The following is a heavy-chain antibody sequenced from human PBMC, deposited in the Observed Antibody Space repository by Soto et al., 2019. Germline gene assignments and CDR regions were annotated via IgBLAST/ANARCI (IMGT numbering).Heavy chain of an antibody. D-gene: IGHD3-10*01. CDR3: AKTQSRLLWFGENH. CDR2: ISSNGGST. CDR1: GFTFSSYA. V-gene: IGHV3-64D*06. J-gene: IGHJ4*02. Sequence: HPGGSLRLSCSASGFTFSSYAMHWVRQAPGKGLEYVSAISSNGGSTYYADSVKGRFTISRDNSKNTLYLQMNSLRAEDTAVYYCAKTQSRLLWFGENHWGQGTLVTISS.